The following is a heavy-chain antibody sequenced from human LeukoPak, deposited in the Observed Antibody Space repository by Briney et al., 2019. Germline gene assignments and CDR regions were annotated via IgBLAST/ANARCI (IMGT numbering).Heavy chain of an antibody. V-gene: IGHV1-18*01. D-gene: IGHD2-2*01. Sequence: GASVKVSCKASGYTFTSYGISWVRQAPGQGLEWMGWISAYNVNANFAQKLQGRVTMTTDTSTNTAYMELRSLRSDDTAVYYCASWAGYCSGNNCYATSLDYWGQGTLVTVSA. J-gene: IGHJ4*02. CDR1: GYTFTSYG. CDR2: ISAYNVNA. CDR3: ASWAGYCSGNNCYATSLDY.